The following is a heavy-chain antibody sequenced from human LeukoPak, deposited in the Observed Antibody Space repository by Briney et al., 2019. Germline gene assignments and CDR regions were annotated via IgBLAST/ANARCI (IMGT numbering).Heavy chain of an antibody. CDR2: ISGSGGST. CDR1: GFTFSSYA. V-gene: IGHV3-23*01. J-gene: IGHJ6*02. CDR3: AKEVCSSTSCYVIAYYGMDV. D-gene: IGHD2-2*01. Sequence: GGSLRLSCAASGFTFSSYAMSWVRQAPGKGQEWVSAISGSGGSTYYADSVKGRFTISRDNSKNTLYLQMNSLRAEDTAVYYCAKEVCSSTSCYVIAYYGMDVWGQGTTVTVSS.